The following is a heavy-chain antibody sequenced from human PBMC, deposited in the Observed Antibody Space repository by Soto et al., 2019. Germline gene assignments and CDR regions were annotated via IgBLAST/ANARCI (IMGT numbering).Heavy chain of an antibody. CDR3: ARTMVRGVIIPTDYYYSMDV. CDR2: IYYSGST. V-gene: IGHV4-59*08. CDR1: GGSISSYY. J-gene: IGHJ6*03. D-gene: IGHD3-10*01. Sequence: SDTLSLTCTVSGGSISSYYWSWIRQPPGKGLEWIGYIYYSGSTNYNPSLKSRVTISVDTSKNQFSLKLSSVTAADTAVYYCARTMVRGVIIPTDYYYSMDVWGKGTTVTVSS.